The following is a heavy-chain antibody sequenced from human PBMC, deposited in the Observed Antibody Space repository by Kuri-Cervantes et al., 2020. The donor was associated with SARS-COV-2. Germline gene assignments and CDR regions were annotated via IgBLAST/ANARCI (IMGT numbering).Heavy chain of an antibody. Sequence: SVKVSCKASGGTFSSYAISWVRQAPGQGLEWMGGIIPIFGTANYAQKFQGRVTITADVSTSTAYMELSSLRSEDTAVYYCARALPAAILTTRLPRAYYYGMDVWGQGTMVTVS. V-gene: IGHV1-69*13. J-gene: IGHJ6*02. CDR2: IIPIFGTA. CDR3: ARALPAAILTTRLPRAYYYGMDV. D-gene: IGHD2-2*02. CDR1: GGTFSSYA.